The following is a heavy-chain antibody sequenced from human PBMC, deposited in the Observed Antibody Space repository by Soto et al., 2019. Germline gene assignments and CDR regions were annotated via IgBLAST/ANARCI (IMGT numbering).Heavy chain of an antibody. CDR3: TTDSYITSIIVRFDY. J-gene: IGHJ4*01. V-gene: IGHV3-15*07. D-gene: IGHD3-22*01. CDR1: GFTFSNAW. CDR2: VKSKTDGGTT. Sequence: EVHLVESGGGLVKPGGSLRLPCAASGFTFSNAWINWVRQTPGKGLEWVGRVKSKTDGGTTDFASPVKGRFAISRDDSKNMVYLEMNSLKTEDTAIYYCTTDSYITSIIVRFDYWGHGTLVTVSS.